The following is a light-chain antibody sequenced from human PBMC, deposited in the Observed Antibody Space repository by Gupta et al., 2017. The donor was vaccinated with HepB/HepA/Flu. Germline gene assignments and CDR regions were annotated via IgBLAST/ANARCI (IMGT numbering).Light chain of an antibody. V-gene: IGKV1-39*01. Sequence: DIEMTQSPSSLSASVGDRVTITRRASQSISSYLNWYQQKPGKAPKLLIYAASSLQSGVPSRFSGSGSGTDFSLTISSLQPEEFATDYCQQSYSTPPLYTFGQGTKLEIK. CDR2: AAS. J-gene: IGKJ2*01. CDR1: QSISSY. CDR3: QQSYSTPPLYT.